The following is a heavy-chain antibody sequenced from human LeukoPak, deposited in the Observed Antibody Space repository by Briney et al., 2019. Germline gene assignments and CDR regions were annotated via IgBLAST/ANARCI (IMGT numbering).Heavy chain of an antibody. CDR3: ARLLYDSSGYYYFDY. CDR1: GGSISRYY. D-gene: IGHD3-22*01. Sequence: SETLSLTCTVSGGSISRYYWSWIRQPPGKGLGWIGSVYYSGTPYDHPSLKSRVVISVDTSKNQFSLKLSSVTAADTAVYYCARLLYDSSGYYYFDYWGQGTLVTVSS. V-gene: IGHV4-59*05. J-gene: IGHJ4*02. CDR2: VYYSGTP.